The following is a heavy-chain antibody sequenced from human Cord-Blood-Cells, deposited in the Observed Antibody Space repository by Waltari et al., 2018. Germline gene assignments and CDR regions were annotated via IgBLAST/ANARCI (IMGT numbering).Heavy chain of an antibody. CDR3: ARSIAARVGYYYYYYMDV. Sequence: QVQLQQWGAGLLKPSETLSLTCAGHGGSFCGYSWSWIRQPPGKGLEWIGEINHSGSTNYNPALKSRVTISVDTSKNQFSLKLSSVTAADTAVYYCARSIAARVGYYYYYYMDVWGKGTTVTVSS. CDR1: GGSFCGYS. CDR2: INHSGST. D-gene: IGHD6-6*01. J-gene: IGHJ6*03. V-gene: IGHV4-34*01.